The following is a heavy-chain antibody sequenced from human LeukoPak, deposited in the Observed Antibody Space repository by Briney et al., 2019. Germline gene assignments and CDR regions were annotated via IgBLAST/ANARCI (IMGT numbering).Heavy chain of an antibody. J-gene: IGHJ4*02. V-gene: IGHV4-59*01. D-gene: IGHD4-17*01. CDR3: AGDYGDYFDY. CDR1: GGSISNYY. Sequence: SETLSLTCTVSGGSISNYYWSWIRQPPGKGLEWIGYIYYSGSTNYNPSLKSRVIISVDTSKNQFSLKLSSVAAADTAVYYCAGDYGDYFDYWGQGTLVTVSS. CDR2: IYYSGST.